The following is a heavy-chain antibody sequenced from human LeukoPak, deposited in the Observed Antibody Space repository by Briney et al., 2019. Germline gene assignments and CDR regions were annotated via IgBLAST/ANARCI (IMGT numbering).Heavy chain of an antibody. V-gene: IGHV4-34*01. CDR2: INHSGST. Sequence: PSETLSLTCAVYGGSFSGYYWSWIRQPPGKGLEWIGEINHSGSTNYNPSLKSRVTISVDTSKNQFSLKLSFVTAADTAVYYCARHGMWRGSYSTWGQGTLVTVSS. CDR3: ARHGMWRGSYST. D-gene: IGHD1-26*01. J-gene: IGHJ4*02. CDR1: GGSFSGYY.